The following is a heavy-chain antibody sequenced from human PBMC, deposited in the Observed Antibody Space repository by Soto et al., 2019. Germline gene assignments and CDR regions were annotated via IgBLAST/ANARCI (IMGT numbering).Heavy chain of an antibody. CDR1: GGSISSGGYY. CDR3: ARTYYDFWSALGP. Sequence: SETLSLTCTVSGGSISSGGYYWSWIRQHPGKGLEWIGYIYYSGSTYYNPSLKSRVTISVDTSKNQFSLKLSSVTAADTAVYYCARTYYDFWSALGPWGQGTLVTVSS. D-gene: IGHD3-3*01. CDR2: IYYSGST. J-gene: IGHJ5*02. V-gene: IGHV4-31*03.